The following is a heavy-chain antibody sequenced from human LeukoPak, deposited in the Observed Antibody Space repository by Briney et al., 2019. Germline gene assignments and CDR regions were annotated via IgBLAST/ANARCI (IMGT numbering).Heavy chain of an antibody. V-gene: IGHV3-30-3*01. CDR1: GFTFSSYA. CDR2: ISYDGSNK. D-gene: IGHD2-2*01. CDR3: ATRVVPAAFPTHFDY. Sequence: PGGSLRLSCAASGFTFSSYAMHWVRQAPGKGLEWVAVISYDGSNKYYADSVKGRFTISRDNSKNTLYLQMNSLRAEDTAVYYCATRVVPAAFPTHFDYWGQGTLVTVSS. J-gene: IGHJ4*02.